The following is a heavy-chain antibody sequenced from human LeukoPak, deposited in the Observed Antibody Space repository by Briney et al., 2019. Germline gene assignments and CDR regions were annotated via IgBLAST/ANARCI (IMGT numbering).Heavy chain of an antibody. J-gene: IGHJ4*02. D-gene: IGHD2-21*02. CDR2: IIPIFGTA. CDR3: ARLAYCGGDCPG. V-gene: IGHV1-69*06. CDR1: GGTFSSYA. Sequence: SVKVSCKASGGTFSSYAISWVRQAPGQGLEWMGGIIPIFGTANYAQKFQGRVTITADKSTSTAYMELSSLRSEDTAVYYCARLAYCGGDCPGWGQGILVTVSS.